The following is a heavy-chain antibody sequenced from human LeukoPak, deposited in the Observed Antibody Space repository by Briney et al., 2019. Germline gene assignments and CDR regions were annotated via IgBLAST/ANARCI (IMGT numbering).Heavy chain of an antibody. J-gene: IGHJ4*01. CDR3: ARDTSGSYSITYFDY. V-gene: IGHV3-21*01. Sequence: GGSLRLSCAASGFTFSSSSMNWVRQAPGKGLEWVSYIDSTSAYKLYTGSVEGRFTISRDTAKNSLYLQMNSLRAEDTAVYYCARDTSGSYSITYFDYWGHGAPVTVSA. CDR2: IDSTSAYK. D-gene: IGHD3-10*01. CDR1: GFTFSSSS.